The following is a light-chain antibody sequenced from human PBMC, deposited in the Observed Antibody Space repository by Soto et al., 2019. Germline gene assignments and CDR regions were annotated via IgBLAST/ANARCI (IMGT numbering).Light chain of an antibody. CDR2: DAS. CDR1: QTINMW. J-gene: IGKJ2*01. Sequence: DIQMTQSPSTLSASLGDRVTITCRASQTINMWLAWYQQKPGKAPDLLIYDASNLERGVPSRFSGSGSGTEFTLAFSSLQPDDVATYYCQQYSTYLYTFGQGPKLEIK. V-gene: IGKV1-5*01. CDR3: QQYSTYLYT.